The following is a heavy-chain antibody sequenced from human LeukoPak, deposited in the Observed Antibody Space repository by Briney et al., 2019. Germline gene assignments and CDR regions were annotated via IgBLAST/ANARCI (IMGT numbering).Heavy chain of an antibody. Sequence: PSETLSLTCTVSGGSISSYYWSWIRQPPGKGLEWIGYIYYSGSTNYNPSLKSRVTISVDTSKNQFSLKLSSVTAADTAVYYCARERRPHYYDSSGYYSSRAFDIWGQGTMVTVSS. CDR1: GGSISSYY. D-gene: IGHD3-22*01. J-gene: IGHJ3*02. CDR2: IYYSGST. CDR3: ARERRPHYYDSSGYYSSRAFDI. V-gene: IGHV4-59*01.